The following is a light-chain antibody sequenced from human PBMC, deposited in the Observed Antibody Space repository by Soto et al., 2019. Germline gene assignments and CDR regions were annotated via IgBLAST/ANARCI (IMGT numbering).Light chain of an antibody. CDR1: QSLVYSDGDTY. CDR3: MQASQSRT. V-gene: IGKV2-24*01. J-gene: IGKJ5*01. Sequence: DLVMTQTPPSLSVTLGQPASISCRSSQSLVYSDGDTYLSWLQQRPGQPLRILIYKVSNRFSGVPDRFSGSGAGKDFPLKISRVEAEYVGVYYCMQASQSRTFGQGTRLELK. CDR2: KVS.